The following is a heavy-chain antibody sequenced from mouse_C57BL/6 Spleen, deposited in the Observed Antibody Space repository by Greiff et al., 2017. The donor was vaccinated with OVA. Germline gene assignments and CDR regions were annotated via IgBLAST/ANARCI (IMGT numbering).Heavy chain of an antibody. CDR1: GYTFTSYW. V-gene: IGHV1-72*01. Sequence: VQLQQPGAELVKPGASVKLSCKASGYTFTSYWMHWVKQRPGRGLEWIGRIDPNSGGTKYNEKFKSKATLTVDKPSSTAYMQLSSLTSEDSAVYYCARETNPSYYSNFWFAYWGQGTLVTVSA. J-gene: IGHJ3*01. CDR2: IDPNSGGT. D-gene: IGHD2-5*01. CDR3: ARETNPSYYSNFWFAY.